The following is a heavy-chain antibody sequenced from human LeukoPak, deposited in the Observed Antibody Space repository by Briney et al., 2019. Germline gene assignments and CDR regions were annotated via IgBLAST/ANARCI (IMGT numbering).Heavy chain of an antibody. D-gene: IGHD2-15*01. CDR3: ARQYCSGGSCYITAFDV. CDR1: EFTFSSYD. V-gene: IGHV3-23*01. Sequence: GGSLRLSCAASEFTFSSYDMSGVRQAPGKGLEGVSDISGSGGSTYYADSVRGRFTISRDNSKNTLYLQMNSLSAEDTAVYYCARQYCSGGSCYITAFDVWGQGTLVTVSS. CDR2: ISGSGGST. J-gene: IGHJ3*01.